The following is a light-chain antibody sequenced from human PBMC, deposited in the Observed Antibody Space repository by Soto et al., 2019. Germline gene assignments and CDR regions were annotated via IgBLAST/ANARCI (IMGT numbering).Light chain of an antibody. J-gene: IGLJ2*01. V-gene: IGLV2-8*01. Sequence: QSVLTQPPSASGSPGQSVTISCTGTSSDVGGYNYVSWYQQHPGKAPKLMIYEVSKRPSGVPDRFSGSKSGNTASLTVSGLQAEDEADDYCSSYSGSNNFEVFGGGTKVTVL. CDR3: SSYSGSNNFEV. CDR1: SSDVGGYNY. CDR2: EVS.